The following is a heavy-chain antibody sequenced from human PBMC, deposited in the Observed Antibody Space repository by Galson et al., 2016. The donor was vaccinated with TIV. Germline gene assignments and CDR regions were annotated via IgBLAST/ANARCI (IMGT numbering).Heavy chain of an antibody. CDR3: SRALDYFQSSSYSYRSEFSYYPMDV. V-gene: IGHV3-74*01. D-gene: IGHD2-15*01. CDR2: INGDGSDR. J-gene: IGHJ6*02. Sequence: SLRLSCAASGFTFRSYWMHWVRQAPGKGLLWVARINGDGSDRDYAESVEGRFTISRDNARNTLYLQLNRLRAEDTALYFCSRALDYFQSSSYSYRSEFSYYPMDVWGQGTTVTVSS. CDR1: GFTFRSYW.